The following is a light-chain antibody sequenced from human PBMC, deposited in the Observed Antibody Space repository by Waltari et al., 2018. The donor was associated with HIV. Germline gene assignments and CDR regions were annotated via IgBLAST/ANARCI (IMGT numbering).Light chain of an antibody. CDR3: SSFTSSSFWV. V-gene: IGLV2-14*01. CDR1: STDIGGYIY. J-gene: IGLJ3*02. CDR2: EVA. Sequence: HSALTQPASVSGSPGHSITISCSGNSTDIGGYIYVYWYQQHPGKAPKLVIYEVANRPSGISNRFSGSKSGNTASLTISGLQTEDEADYYCSSFTSSSFWVFGGGTKLTVL.